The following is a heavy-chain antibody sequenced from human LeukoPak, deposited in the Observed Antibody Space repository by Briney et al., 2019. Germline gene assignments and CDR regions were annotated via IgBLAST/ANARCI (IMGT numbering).Heavy chain of an antibody. CDR3: AREWASGAFDI. CDR2: INHSGST. V-gene: IGHV4-34*01. Sequence: SETLSLTCAVYGGSFSGYYWSWIRQPPGKGLEWIGEINHSGSTNYNPSLKSRVTISVDTSKNQFSLKLSSVTAADTAVYYCAREWASGAFDIWGQGTMVTVSS. D-gene: IGHD2-8*01. CDR1: GGSFSGYY. J-gene: IGHJ3*02.